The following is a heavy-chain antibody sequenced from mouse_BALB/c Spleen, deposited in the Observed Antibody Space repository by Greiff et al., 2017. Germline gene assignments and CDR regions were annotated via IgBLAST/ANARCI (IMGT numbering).Heavy chain of an antibody. CDR3: TRDNGSSYTLEDYFDY. CDR1: GFTFSSYT. D-gene: IGHD1-1*01. V-gene: IGHV5-6-4*01. CDR2: ISSGGSYT. Sequence: EVKVEESGGGLVKPGGSLKLSCAASGFTFSSYTMSWVRQTPEKRLEWVATISSGGSYTYYPDSVKGRFTISRDNAKNTLYLQMSSLKSEDTAMYYCTRDNGSSYTLEDYFDYWGQGTTLTVSS. J-gene: IGHJ2*01.